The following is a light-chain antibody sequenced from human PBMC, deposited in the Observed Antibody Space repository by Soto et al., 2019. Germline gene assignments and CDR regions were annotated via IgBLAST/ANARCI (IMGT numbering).Light chain of an antibody. J-gene: IGKJ1*01. Sequence: EIVCTQSRVSLSLCPWDIATLSCRASQSVSSTYLAWYQQRPGQAPRLLIYSSSSRASGIPDRFSGSGSGTDFTLTISRLEPEDLAVYYCQQYRTPPPTWTFGQGTKVDIK. V-gene: IGKV3-20*01. CDR1: QSVSSTY. CDR2: SSS. CDR3: QQYRTPPPTWT.